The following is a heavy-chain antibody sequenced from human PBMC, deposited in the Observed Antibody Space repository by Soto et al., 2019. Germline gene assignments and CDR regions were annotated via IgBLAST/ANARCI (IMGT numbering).Heavy chain of an antibody. J-gene: IGHJ6*03. Sequence: QVQLVQSGAEVKKPGSSVKVSCKASGGTFSSYTISWVRQAPGQGLEWMGRIIPILGIANYAQKFQGRVTITADKSTSTAHMELSSLRSEDTAVYYCARGDYYYYMDVWGKGTTVTVSS. CDR3: ARGDYYYYMDV. CDR2: IIPILGIA. CDR1: GGTFSSYT. V-gene: IGHV1-69*02.